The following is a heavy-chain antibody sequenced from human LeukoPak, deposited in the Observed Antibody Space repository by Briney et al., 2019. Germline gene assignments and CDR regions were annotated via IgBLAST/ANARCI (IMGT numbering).Heavy chain of an antibody. J-gene: IGHJ6*02. CDR3: ARTARFYGMDV. D-gene: IGHD6-6*01. V-gene: IGHV3-21*01. CDR2: ISSGSNYI. CDR1: GFAFSSYY. Sequence: GGSLRLSCAASGFAFSSYYINWVRQAPGKGLEWVSSISSGSNYICYADSVKGRFTISRDNAKNSLYLQMNSLRAEDTAVYYCARTARFYGMDVWGQGTTVTVSS.